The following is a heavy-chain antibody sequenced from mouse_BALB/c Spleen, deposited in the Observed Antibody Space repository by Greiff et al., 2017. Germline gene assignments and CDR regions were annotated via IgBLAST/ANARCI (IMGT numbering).Heavy chain of an antibody. V-gene: IGHV5-17*02. CDR2: ISSGSSTI. J-gene: IGHJ2*01. CDR3: ARGGYGNYGDY. Sequence: EVQVVESGGGLVQPGGSRKLSCAASGFTFSSFGMHWVRQAPEKGLEWVAYISSGSSTIYYADTVKVRFTISRDNPKNTLFLQMTSLRSEDTAMYYCARGGYGNYGDYWGQGTTLTVSS. CDR1: GFTFSSFG. D-gene: IGHD2-10*02.